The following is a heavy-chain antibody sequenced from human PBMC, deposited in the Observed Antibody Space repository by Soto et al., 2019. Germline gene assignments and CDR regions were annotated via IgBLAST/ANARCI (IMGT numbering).Heavy chain of an antibody. Sequence: PGKDLEWIGYIYYSGSTYYNPSLKSRVTISVDTSKNQFSLKLSSVTAADTAVYYCAIFFFQAEDGIRDTVPVSAFLLNRSSDL. J-gene: IGHJ2*01. V-gene: IGHV4-30-4*06. CDR2: IYYSGST. D-gene: IGHD2-15*01. CDR3: AIFFFQAEDGIRDTVPVSAFLLNRSSDL.